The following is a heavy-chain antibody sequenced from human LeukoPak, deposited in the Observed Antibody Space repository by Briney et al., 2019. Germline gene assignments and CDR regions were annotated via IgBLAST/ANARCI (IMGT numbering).Heavy chain of an antibody. V-gene: IGHV4-59*12. CDR3: ARAAGVQKTYYYGSGLAKPPKNYGMDV. CDR1: GGSISSYY. CDR2: IYYSGST. J-gene: IGHJ6*02. D-gene: IGHD3-10*01. Sequence: SSETLSLTCTVSGGSISSYYWSWIRQPPGKGLEWIGYIYYSGSTNYNPSLKSRVTISVDTSKNQFSLKLSSVTAADTAVYYCARAAGVQKTYYYGSGLAKPPKNYGMDVWGQGATVTVSS.